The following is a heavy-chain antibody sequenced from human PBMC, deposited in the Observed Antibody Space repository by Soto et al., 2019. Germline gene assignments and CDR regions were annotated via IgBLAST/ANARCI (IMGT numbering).Heavy chain of an antibody. CDR1: GYSFTSYW. J-gene: IGHJ4*02. V-gene: IGHV5-51*01. D-gene: IGHD3-22*01. CDR3: ARTKGPYYYDSSGYYYFDY. CDR2: IYPGYSDT. Sequence: VGSLKPSCKGSGYSFTSYWIGWVRQMPGKGLEWMGIIYPGYSDTRYSPSFQGQVTISADKSISTAYLQWSSLKASDTAMYYCARTKGPYYYDSSGYYYFDYWGQGTLVTVYS.